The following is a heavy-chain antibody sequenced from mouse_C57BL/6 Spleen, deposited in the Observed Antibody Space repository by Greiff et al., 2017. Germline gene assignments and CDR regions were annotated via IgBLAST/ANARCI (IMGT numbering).Heavy chain of an antibody. D-gene: IGHD2-3*01. CDR2: INPYNGGT. CDR3: ARRIYDGYYGNFDY. CDR1: GYTFTDYY. J-gene: IGHJ2*01. V-gene: IGHV1-19*01. Sequence: EVQLQQSGPVLVKPGASVKMSCKASGYTFTDYYMNWVKQSHGKSLEWIGVINPYNGGTSYNQKFKGKATLTVDKSSSTAYMELNSLTSEDSAVYDCARRIYDGYYGNFDYWGQGTTLTVSS.